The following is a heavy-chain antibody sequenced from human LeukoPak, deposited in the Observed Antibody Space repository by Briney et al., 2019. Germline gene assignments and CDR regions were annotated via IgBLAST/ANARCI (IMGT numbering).Heavy chain of an antibody. D-gene: IGHD3-10*01. J-gene: IGHJ4*02. V-gene: IGHV4-34*01. CDR2: INHSGST. CDR1: GGSFSGYY. CDR3: ARVRGSGSYSLDY. Sequence: SGTLSLTCAVYGGSFSGYYWSWIRQPPGKGLEWIGEINHSGSTNYNPSLKSRVTISVDTSKNQFSLKLSSVTAADTAVYYCARVRGSGSYSLDYWGQGTLVTVSS.